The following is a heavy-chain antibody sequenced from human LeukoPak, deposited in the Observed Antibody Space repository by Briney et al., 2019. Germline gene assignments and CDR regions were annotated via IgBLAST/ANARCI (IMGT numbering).Heavy chain of an antibody. J-gene: IGHJ4*02. V-gene: IGHV1-2*02. Sequence: VASVKVSCKASGYTFTGYYMHWVRQAPGQGLEWMGWINPNSGGTNYAQKFQGRVTMTRDTSISTAYMELSRLRSDDTAVYYCARETGCSGGSCYDYFDYWGQGTLVTVSS. CDR2: INPNSGGT. D-gene: IGHD2-15*01. CDR3: ARETGCSGGSCYDYFDY. CDR1: GYTFTGYY.